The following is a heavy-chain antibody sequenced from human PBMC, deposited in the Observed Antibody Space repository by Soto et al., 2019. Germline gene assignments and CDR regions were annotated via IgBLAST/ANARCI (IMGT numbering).Heavy chain of an antibody. Sequence: QVQLVQSGAEVKKPGSSVKVSCKASGGTFSSYTISWVRQAPGQGLEWMGRIIPILGIANYAQKFQGRVTIPADKSTSTAYMELSSLRSEDTAVYYCARLYSSSPYYYYYMDVWGKGTTVTVSS. J-gene: IGHJ6*03. D-gene: IGHD6-13*01. CDR1: GGTFSSYT. CDR3: ARLYSSSPYYYYYMDV. V-gene: IGHV1-69*02. CDR2: IIPILGIA.